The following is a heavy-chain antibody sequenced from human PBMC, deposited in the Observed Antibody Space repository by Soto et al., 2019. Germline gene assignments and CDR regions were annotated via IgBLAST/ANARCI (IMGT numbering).Heavy chain of an antibody. Sequence: SETLSLTCPASGGSIRSYYWSWIRQPPGKGLEWMGCIYYSGSTNYNPSLKSRVTISVDTSKNQFSMKLSSVNDADTAVYYCARSPRPWGQGTLVTVSS. CDR2: IYYSGST. J-gene: IGHJ5*02. CDR3: ARSPRP. CDR1: GGSIRSYY. V-gene: IGHV4-59*01.